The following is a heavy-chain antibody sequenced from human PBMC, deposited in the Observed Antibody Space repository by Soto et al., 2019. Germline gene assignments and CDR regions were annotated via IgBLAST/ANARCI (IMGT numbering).Heavy chain of an antibody. Sequence: ESGGVLVQPGGSLRLSCVASGFTFDSHWMHWVRQAPGEGLVWVSRIKTDGYAAAYADSVKGRFTISRDNTKNTVDLQMNSLRAEDTAVYFCVRESGVAADCWGQGTLVTGSS. CDR1: GFTFDSHW. D-gene: IGHD6-19*01. V-gene: IGHV3-74*01. J-gene: IGHJ4*02. CDR2: IKTDGYAA. CDR3: VRESGVAADC.